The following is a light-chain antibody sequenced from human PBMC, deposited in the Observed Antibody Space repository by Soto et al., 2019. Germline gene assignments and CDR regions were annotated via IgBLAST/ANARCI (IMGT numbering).Light chain of an antibody. CDR1: KHEVGGYNY. V-gene: IGLV2-14*04. Sequence: IFCPENKHEVGGYNYVSWYQQHPGKAPKLMIYDVSNRPSGVSNRFSGSKSGNTASLTISGLQAEHEAAYYCSSYKSSSTYVFGTGTKVTVL. CDR2: DVS. J-gene: IGLJ1*01. CDR3: SSYKSSSTYV.